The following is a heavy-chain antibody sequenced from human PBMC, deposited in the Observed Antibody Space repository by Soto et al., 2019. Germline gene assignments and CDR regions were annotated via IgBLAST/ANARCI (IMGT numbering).Heavy chain of an antibody. J-gene: IGHJ6*02. CDR2: INHSGST. V-gene: IGHV4-34*01. CDR3: ARDILTGYPYYYYYGMDV. CDR1: GFSLSLYY. Sequence: SATRSHTCTGYGFSLSLYYWSWHRPPPGKGLEWIGEINHSGSTNYNPSLKSRVTISVDTSKNQFSLKLSSVTAADTAVYYCARDILTGYPYYYYYGMDVWGQGTAV. D-gene: IGHD3-9*01.